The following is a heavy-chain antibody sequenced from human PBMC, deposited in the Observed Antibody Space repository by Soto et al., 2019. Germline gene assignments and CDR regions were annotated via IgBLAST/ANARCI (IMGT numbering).Heavy chain of an antibody. CDR2: IYYSGST. Sequence: QVQLQESGPGLVKPSETLSLTCTVSGGSISSYYWSWIRQPPGKGLEWIGYIYYSGSTNYNPSLKSRVTISVDTSKNQFSLKLSSVTAADTAVYYCATTMGYPPHYYGMDVWGQGTTVTVSS. J-gene: IGHJ6*02. D-gene: IGHD5-18*01. V-gene: IGHV4-59*01. CDR3: ATTMGYPPHYYGMDV. CDR1: GGSISSYY.